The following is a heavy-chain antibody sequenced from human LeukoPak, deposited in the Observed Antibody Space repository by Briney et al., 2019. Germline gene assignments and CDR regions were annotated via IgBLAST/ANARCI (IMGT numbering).Heavy chain of an antibody. CDR3: ARDRRPGVGELLVYY. J-gene: IGHJ4*02. Sequence: PGGSLRLSCAASGFTFSSYAMHWVRQAPGKGLEWVAVISYDGSNKYYADSVKGRFTISRDNSKSTLYLQMNSLRAEDTAVYYCARDRRPGVGELLVYYWGQGTLVTVSS. CDR2: ISYDGSNK. D-gene: IGHD2-21*02. CDR1: GFTFSSYA. V-gene: IGHV3-30-3*01.